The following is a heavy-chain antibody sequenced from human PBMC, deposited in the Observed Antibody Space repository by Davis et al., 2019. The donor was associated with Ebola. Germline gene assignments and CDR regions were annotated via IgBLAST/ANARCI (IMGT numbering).Heavy chain of an antibody. CDR3: TSRYSSTNDY. CDR2: IRSKANSYAT. J-gene: IGHJ4*02. V-gene: IGHV3-73*01. D-gene: IGHD6-13*01. Sequence: GGSLRLSCAASGFTFSGSAMHWVRQASGKGLEWVGRIRSKANSYATAYAASVKGRFTIFRDDSKNTAYLQMNSLKTEDTAVYYCTSRYSSTNDYWGQGTLVTVSS. CDR1: GFTFSGSA.